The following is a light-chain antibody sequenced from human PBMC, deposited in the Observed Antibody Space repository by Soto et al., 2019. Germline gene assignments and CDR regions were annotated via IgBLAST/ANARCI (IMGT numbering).Light chain of an antibody. CDR1: QGINSY. Sequence: IQLTQSPSFLSASVGDRVTITCRASQGINSYLAWYQVKAGKAPNLLIYSAFTLESGVPSRFSGSGSGTEFTLTISSLQPEDFATYYCQELKSYPPTFGGGTKLEIK. CDR3: QELKSYPPT. V-gene: IGKV1-9*01. J-gene: IGKJ4*01. CDR2: SAF.